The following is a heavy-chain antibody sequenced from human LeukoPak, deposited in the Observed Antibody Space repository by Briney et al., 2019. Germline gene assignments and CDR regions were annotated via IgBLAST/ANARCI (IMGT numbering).Heavy chain of an antibody. D-gene: IGHD3-22*01. V-gene: IGHV3-64*01. CDR3: ARDGDGNYYDSSGYQYQYYFDY. CDR2: ISRNGRNT. CDR1: GFTLSSYS. Sequence: GGSLRLSCAASGFTLSSYSMHWVRQAPGKGLEFVSAISRNGRNTYYANSVKGRFTISRDNSKNTLYLQMGSLRAEDMAMYYCARDGDGNYYDSSGYQYQYYFDYWGQGTLVTVSS. J-gene: IGHJ4*02.